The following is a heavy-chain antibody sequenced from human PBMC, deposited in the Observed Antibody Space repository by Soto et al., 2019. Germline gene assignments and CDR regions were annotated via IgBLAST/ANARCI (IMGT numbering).Heavy chain of an antibody. Sequence: PWETLSLTCTVSGGSISGSTYNWGWIRQPPGKRLEWIGNIYYSGSPYYNPSLKSRVTISVDTSRNQLSLKLSSVTAADTAVYYCARSPTAVTTPRRDTFDVWGQGTMVTVSS. CDR2: IYYSGSP. D-gene: IGHD4-17*01. J-gene: IGHJ3*01. CDR3: ARSPTAVTTPRRDTFDV. V-gene: IGHV4-39*01. CDR1: GGSISGSTYN.